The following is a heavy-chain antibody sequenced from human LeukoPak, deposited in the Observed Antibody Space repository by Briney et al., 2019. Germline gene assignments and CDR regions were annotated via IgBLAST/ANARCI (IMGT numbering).Heavy chain of an antibody. V-gene: IGHV3-30*02. CDR1: GFTFSSYG. J-gene: IGHJ4*02. CDR2: IRYDGSNK. Sequence: PGVSLRLSCAASGFTFSSYGMHWVRQAPGKGLEWVAFIRYDGSNKYYADSVKGRFTISRDNSKNTLYLQMNSLRAEDTAVYYCAKAWWFGEFFDYWGQGTLVTVSS. D-gene: IGHD3-10*01. CDR3: AKAWWFGEFFDY.